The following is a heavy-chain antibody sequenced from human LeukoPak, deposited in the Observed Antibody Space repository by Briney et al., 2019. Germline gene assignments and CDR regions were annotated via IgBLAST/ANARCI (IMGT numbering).Heavy chain of an antibody. CDR3: ARARRQQLAHFDY. Sequence: GGSLRLSCAASGFTFSDYYMSWIRQAPGKGLEWVANIKQDGSEKYYVDSVKGRFTISRDNAKNSLYLQMNSLRAEDTAVYYCARARRQQLAHFDYWGQGTLVTVSS. V-gene: IGHV3-7*01. CDR1: GFTFSDYY. CDR2: IKQDGSEK. D-gene: IGHD6-13*01. J-gene: IGHJ4*02.